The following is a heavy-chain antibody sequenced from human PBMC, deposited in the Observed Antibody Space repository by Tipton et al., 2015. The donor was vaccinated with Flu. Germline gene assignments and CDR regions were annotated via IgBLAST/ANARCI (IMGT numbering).Heavy chain of an antibody. CDR1: GDSIRSYS. J-gene: IGHJ5*02. CDR2: IYTSGST. Sequence: TLSLTCSVSGDSIRSYSWSWIRQPAGKGLEWIGRIYTSGSTYYNPSLKSRVTISVDTSKNQFSLKLISVTAADTAVYYCARVSPGVESWFDPWGQGTLVTVSS. CDR3: ARVSPGVESWFDP. V-gene: IGHV4-4*07. D-gene: IGHD3-3*01.